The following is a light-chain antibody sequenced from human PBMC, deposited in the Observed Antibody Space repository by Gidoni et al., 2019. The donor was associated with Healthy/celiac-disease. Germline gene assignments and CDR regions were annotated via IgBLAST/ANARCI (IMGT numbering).Light chain of an antibody. CDR1: QSVSSN. CDR2: GAS. CDR3: QQYNNWPRT. V-gene: IGKV3-15*01. Sequence: IVMTKSPATLSVSPGDRVTLTCRASQSVSSNLAWYQQKPGQAPRLLIYGASTRATGIPASFSGSGSGTEFTLTISSLQSEDFAVYYCQQYNNWPRTFGQGTKLEIK. J-gene: IGKJ2*01.